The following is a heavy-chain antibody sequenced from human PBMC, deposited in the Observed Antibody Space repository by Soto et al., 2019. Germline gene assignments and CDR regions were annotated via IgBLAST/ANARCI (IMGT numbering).Heavy chain of an antibody. CDR3: AKNYGNAFDI. D-gene: IGHD3-10*01. V-gene: IGHV4-30-2*02. Sequence: LSLTCAVSGGSISSGGYSWSWIRQPSGKGLEWIGYIYHSGSTNYNPSLKSRVTISVDTSKNQFSLKLSSVTAADTAVYYCAKNYGNAFDIWGHGTMVTVSS. CDR1: GGSISSGGYS. J-gene: IGHJ3*02. CDR2: IYHSGST.